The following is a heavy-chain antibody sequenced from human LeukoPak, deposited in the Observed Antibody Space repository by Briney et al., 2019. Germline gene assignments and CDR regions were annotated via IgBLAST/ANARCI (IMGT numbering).Heavy chain of an antibody. CDR3: AKDLEGTAAADFDY. CDR2: INWNGGST. V-gene: IGHV3-20*04. Sequence: GGSLRLSCAASGFTFDDYGMSWVRQAPGKGLEWVSGINWNGGSTGYADSVKGRFTISRDTSKNTLYLQMNSLRADDTAVYYCAKDLEGTAAADFDYWGQGTLVTVSS. D-gene: IGHD6-13*01. CDR1: GFTFDDYG. J-gene: IGHJ4*02.